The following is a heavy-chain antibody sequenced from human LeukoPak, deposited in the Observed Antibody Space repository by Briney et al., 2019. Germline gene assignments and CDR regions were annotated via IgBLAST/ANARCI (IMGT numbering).Heavy chain of an antibody. D-gene: IGHD3-22*01. V-gene: IGHV5-51*01. Sequence: GESLKISCKGSGYSFTSYWIGWVLQMPGKGLEWMGIIYPGDSDTRYSPSFQGQVTISADKSISTAYLQWSGLKASDTAMYYCATHHLEPYSSPDYWGQGTLVTVSS. CDR3: ATHHLEPYSSPDY. CDR1: GYSFTSYW. J-gene: IGHJ4*02. CDR2: IYPGDSDT.